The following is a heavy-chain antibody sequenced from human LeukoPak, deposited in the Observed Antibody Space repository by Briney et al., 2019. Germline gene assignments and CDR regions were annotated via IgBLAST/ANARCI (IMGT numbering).Heavy chain of an antibody. J-gene: IGHJ6*02. CDR2: INQGGSEK. CDR1: GFTFSSSW. Sequence: PGGSLRLSCGASGFTFSSSWMSWVRQAPGKGLEWVANINQGGSEKYYVDSVKGRFTISRDNAKNSLYLQMNSLRAEDTAVYYCARDEAWGQGTTVTVSS. V-gene: IGHV3-7*05. CDR3: ARDEA.